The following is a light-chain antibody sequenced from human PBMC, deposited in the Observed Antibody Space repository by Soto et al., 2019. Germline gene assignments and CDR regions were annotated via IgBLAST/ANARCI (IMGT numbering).Light chain of an antibody. CDR1: SGHSSYA. CDR3: QTWGTGIPVV. CDR2: LNNDGSH. J-gene: IGLJ2*01. V-gene: IGLV4-69*01. Sequence: QLVLTQSPSASASLGASVKLTCTLSSGHSSYAIAWHQQQPEKGPRFLMILNNDGSHNKGDGIPDRFSGSSSGAERYLTISSLQSEDEADYYCQTWGTGIPVVFGGGTQLTVL.